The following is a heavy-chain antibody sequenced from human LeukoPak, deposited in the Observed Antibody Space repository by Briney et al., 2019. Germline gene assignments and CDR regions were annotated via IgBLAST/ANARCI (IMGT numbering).Heavy chain of an antibody. CDR2: IYYSGST. CDR3: ARRDRGMATIPDY. V-gene: IGHV4-39*01. J-gene: IGHJ4*02. D-gene: IGHD5-24*01. CDR1: GGSISSSSYY. Sequence: PSETLSLTCTVSGGSISSSSYYWGWIRQPPGKGLEWIGSIYYSGSTYYNPSLKSRVTISVDTSKNQFSLKLSSVTAADTAVYYCARRDRGMATIPDYWGQGTLVTVSS.